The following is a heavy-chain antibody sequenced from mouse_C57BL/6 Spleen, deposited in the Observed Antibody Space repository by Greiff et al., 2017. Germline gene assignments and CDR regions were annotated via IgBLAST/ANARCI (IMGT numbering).Heavy chain of an antibody. CDR2: FHPYTDDT. CDR1: GYTFPTYP. Sequence: VQLKQSGAELVKPGSSVTMSCTASGYTFPTYPLEWIKPNHGKCLEWIGNFHPYTDDTKYNEKFKGKVTLPVEKSSSTVYLELSRLSSDDSAVYYCARGGYGSRFDYWGQGTTLTVSS. D-gene: IGHD1-1*01. J-gene: IGHJ2*01. CDR3: ARGGYGSRFDY. V-gene: IGHV1-47*01.